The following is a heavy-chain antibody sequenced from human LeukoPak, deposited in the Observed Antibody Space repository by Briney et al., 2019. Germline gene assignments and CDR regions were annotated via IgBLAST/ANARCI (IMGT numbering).Heavy chain of an antibody. CDR1: GYTFTVYY. V-gene: IGHV1-18*04. CDR2: INAYNGNT. Sequence: ASVKVSCKASGYTFTVYYMHWARPAPRQGLEWMGWINAYNGNTNYAQKLQGRVTMTTDTSTSTAYMELRRLRSDDTAVYYCARGQAGQVRWSYFQHWGQGTLVTVSS. D-gene: IGHD4-23*01. CDR3: ARGQAGQVRWSYFQH. J-gene: IGHJ1*01.